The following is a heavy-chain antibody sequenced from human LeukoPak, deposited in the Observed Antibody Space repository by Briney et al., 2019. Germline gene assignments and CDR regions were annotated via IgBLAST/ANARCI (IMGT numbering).Heavy chain of an antibody. J-gene: IGHJ6*02. V-gene: IGHV7-4-1*02. Sequence: GASARVSCKASGYTCNDYAINWVRQATGQWPEWMGWISINTGNPTYAQGFAGRVVFSLDTSVNTAYLVVSSLKAEDSAVYYCARGAHYSSSWYYYGLDVWGQGTTVTVSS. CDR2: ISINTGNP. CDR3: ARGAHYSSSWYYYGLDV. D-gene: IGHD6-13*01. CDR1: GYTCNDYA.